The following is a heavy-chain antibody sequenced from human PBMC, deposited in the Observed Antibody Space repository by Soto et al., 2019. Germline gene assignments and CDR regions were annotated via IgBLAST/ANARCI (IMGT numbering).Heavy chain of an antibody. CDR2: ISYDGSNK. J-gene: IGHJ6*03. CDR1: GFTFSSYG. CDR3: AKDVGLGNRHYYYMDV. V-gene: IGHV3-30*18. Sequence: HPGGSLRLSCAASGFTFSSYGMHWVRQAPGKGLEWVAVISYDGSNKYYADSVKGRFTISRDNSKNTLYLQMNSLRAEDTAVYYCAKDVGLGNRHYYYMDVWGKGTTVTVSS. D-gene: IGHD7-27*01.